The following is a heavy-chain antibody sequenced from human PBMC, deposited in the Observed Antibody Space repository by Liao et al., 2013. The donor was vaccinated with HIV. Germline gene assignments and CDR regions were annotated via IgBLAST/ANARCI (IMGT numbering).Heavy chain of an antibody. V-gene: IGHV4-59*10. D-gene: IGHD6-19*01. CDR2: VYTSGS. Sequence: VQLQQWGAGLLKPSETLTLTCTVSGGSISSYYWSWIRQSAGKGLEWIGRVYTSGSIYNPSLKRRVTMSVDRSKSQFSLKVTSVTAADTAVYYCATDSSGWVGHWGQGTLVTVSS. CDR3: ATDSSGWVGH. CDR1: GGSISSYY. J-gene: IGHJ5*02.